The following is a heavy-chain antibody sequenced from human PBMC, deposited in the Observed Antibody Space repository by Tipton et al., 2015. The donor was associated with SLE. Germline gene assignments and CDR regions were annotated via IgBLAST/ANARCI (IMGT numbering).Heavy chain of an antibody. CDR3: AKDIVAPGSRWTLGLYYSYYGMDL. CDR1: GFTFSSYA. V-gene: IGHV3-23*01. CDR2: ISGSGGST. D-gene: IGHD6-13*01. Sequence: SLRLSCAASGFTFSSYAMSWVRQAPGKGPEWVSAISGSGGSTYYADSVKGRFTISRANSKNTLYLQMNSLRAEDTAVYYCAKDIVAPGSRWTLGLYYSYYGMDLWGQGTTVTVSS. J-gene: IGHJ6*02.